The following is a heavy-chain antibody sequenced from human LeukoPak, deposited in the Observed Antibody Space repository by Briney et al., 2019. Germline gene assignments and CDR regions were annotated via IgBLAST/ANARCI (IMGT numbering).Heavy chain of an antibody. CDR3: ARAESGDDYDSSGYYSLSLDY. CDR1: GGTFSSYA. D-gene: IGHD3-22*01. Sequence: SVKVSCKASGGTFSSYAISWVRQAPGQGLEWMGGIIPNFGTANYAQKFQGRVTITTDESTSTAYMELSSLRSEDTAVYYCARAESGDDYDSSGYYSLSLDYWGQGTLVTVSS. V-gene: IGHV1-69*05. CDR2: IIPNFGTA. J-gene: IGHJ4*02.